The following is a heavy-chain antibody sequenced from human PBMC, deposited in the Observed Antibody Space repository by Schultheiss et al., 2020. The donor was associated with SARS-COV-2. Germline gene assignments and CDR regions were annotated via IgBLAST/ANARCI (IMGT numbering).Heavy chain of an antibody. J-gene: IGHJ4*02. CDR1: GFSLSSYS. V-gene: IGHV3-53*01. CDR3: ATQHFDY. Sequence: GGSLRLSCAASGFSLSSYSINWVRQSPGKGLEWVSVIHTGGRTHYADSVKGRFTISRDISKNTVYLQMNSLRAEDTAVYYCATQHFDYWGQGTLVTVSS. D-gene: IGHD2-2*01. CDR2: IHTGGRT.